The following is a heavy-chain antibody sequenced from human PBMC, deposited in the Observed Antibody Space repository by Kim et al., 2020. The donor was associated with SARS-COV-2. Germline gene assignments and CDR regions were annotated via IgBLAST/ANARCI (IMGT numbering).Heavy chain of an antibody. CDR2: IDPKNGDT. V-gene: IGHV1-2*02. D-gene: IGHD3-16*01. CDR3: ARDEVPTILGMEDV. CDR1: GYAFSDFF. J-gene: IGHJ6*02. Sequence: ASVKVSCKASGYAFSDFFIHWVRQAPGQGLEWMGWIDPKNGDTHYAQSFQGRVTMTRDTSVSTVYLDLSRLRSDDMAVYYCARDEVPTILGMEDVWGQGITVTVSS.